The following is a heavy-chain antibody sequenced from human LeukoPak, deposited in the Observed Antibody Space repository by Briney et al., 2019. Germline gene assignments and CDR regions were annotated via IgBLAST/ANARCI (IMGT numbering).Heavy chain of an antibody. CDR2: ISSSGSTI. D-gene: IGHD3-22*01. V-gene: IGHV3-48*04. CDR3: ARAPDYYDSSGYYN. Sequence: GGSLRLSCAASGFTFSSYGMHWVRQAPGKGLEWVSYISSSGSTIYYADSVKGRFTISRDNAKNSLYLQMNSLRAEDTAVYYCARAPDYYDSSGYYNWGQGTLVTVSS. CDR1: GFTFSSYG. J-gene: IGHJ4*02.